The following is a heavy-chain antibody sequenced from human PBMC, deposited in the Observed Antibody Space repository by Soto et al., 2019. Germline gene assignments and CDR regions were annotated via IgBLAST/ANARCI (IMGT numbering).Heavy chain of an antibody. CDR2: IGTAGDT. J-gene: IGHJ6*02. CDR1: GFTFSSYD. D-gene: IGHD3-10*01. V-gene: IGHV3-13*04. CDR3: ARDSLLWFGERNYYYYYGMDV. Sequence: EVQLVESGGGLVQPGGSLRLSCAASGFTFSSYDMHWVRQATGKGLEWVSAIGTAGDTYYPGSVKGRFTISRENAKNSFYLQMNSLRAGDTAVYYCARDSLLWFGERNYYYYYGMDVWGQGTTVTVSS.